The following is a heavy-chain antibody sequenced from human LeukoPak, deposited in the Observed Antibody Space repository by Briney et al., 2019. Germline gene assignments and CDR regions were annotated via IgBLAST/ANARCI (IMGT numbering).Heavy chain of an antibody. CDR3: ARGLGIAVAGTSGY. V-gene: IGHV1-2*06. J-gene: IGHJ4*02. D-gene: IGHD6-19*01. CDR2: INPNSGGT. Sequence: ASVKVSCKASGYTFTGYYMHWVRQAPGQGLEWMGRINPNSGGTNYAQKLQGRVTMTTDTSTRTAYMELRSLRSDDTAVYYYARGLGIAVAGTSGYWGQGTLVTVSS. CDR1: GYTFTGYY.